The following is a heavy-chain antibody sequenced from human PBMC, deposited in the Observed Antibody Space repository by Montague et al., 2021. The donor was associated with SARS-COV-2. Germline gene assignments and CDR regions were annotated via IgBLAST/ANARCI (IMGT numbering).Heavy chain of an antibody. Sequence: SETLSLTCAVYGGSFNDNYWSWIRQPPGKGLEWIGEINHRGTSNYNPSPKSRVSISVDTSKNQFSLYLGSVTAADTAVYYCARGRQHFNMIVVVMAGGEYYFDYWGQGTLVTVSS. CDR2: INHRGTS. V-gene: IGHV4-34*01. D-gene: IGHD3-22*01. CDR3: ARGRQHFNMIVVVMAGGEYYFDY. J-gene: IGHJ4*02. CDR1: GGSFNDNY.